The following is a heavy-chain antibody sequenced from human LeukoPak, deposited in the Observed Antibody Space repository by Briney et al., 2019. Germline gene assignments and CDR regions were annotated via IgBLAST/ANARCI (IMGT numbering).Heavy chain of an antibody. V-gene: IGHV4-59*01. CDR1: GGSISSYY. CDR3: ARDVRYFYDSSGYLDY. D-gene: IGHD3-22*01. Sequence: SETLSLTCTVSGGSISSYYWSWLRQPPGKGLEWIGYIYYSGSTNYNPPLKSRVTISVDTSKNQFSLKLSSVTAADTAVYYCARDVRYFYDSSGYLDYWGQGTLVTVSS. CDR2: IYYSGST. J-gene: IGHJ4*02.